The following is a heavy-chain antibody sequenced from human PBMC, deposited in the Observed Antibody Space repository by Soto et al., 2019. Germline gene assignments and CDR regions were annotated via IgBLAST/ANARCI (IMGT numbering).Heavy chain of an antibody. CDR3: ARGGRVAAAGNDAFDI. J-gene: IGHJ3*02. CDR1: GYTFTGYY. D-gene: IGHD6-13*01. CDR2: INPNSGGT. Sequence: ASVKVSCKASGYTFTGYYMHWVRQAPGQGLEWMGWINPNSGGTNYAQKFQGWVTMTRDTSISTAYMELSRLRSDDTAVYYCARGGRVAAAGNDAFDIWGQGTMVTVSS. V-gene: IGHV1-2*04.